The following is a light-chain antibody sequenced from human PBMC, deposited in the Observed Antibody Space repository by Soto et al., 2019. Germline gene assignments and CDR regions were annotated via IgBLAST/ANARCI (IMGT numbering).Light chain of an antibody. Sequence: DIQMTQSPSSLSASVGDRVTITCQASQDISNYLNGYQQKPGKAPKLLIYDASNLETGVASRFSGSGSGTDFTFTISSLQPEDSATYYCQQYDKLRYTFGRGTKLEIK. J-gene: IGKJ2*01. CDR2: DAS. CDR3: QQYDKLRYT. CDR1: QDISNY. V-gene: IGKV1-33*01.